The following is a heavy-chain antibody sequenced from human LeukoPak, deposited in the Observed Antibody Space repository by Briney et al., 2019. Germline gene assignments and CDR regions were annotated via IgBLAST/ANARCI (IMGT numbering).Heavy chain of an antibody. Sequence: PSETLSLTCAVYGGSFSGYYWSWIRQPPGKGLEWIGEINHSGSTNYNPSLKSRVTISVDTSKNQFSLKLSSVTAADTAVYYCARGPPKNGYSSSWYIVGTIDIWGQGTMVTVSS. CDR3: ARGPPKNGYSSSWYIVGTIDI. D-gene: IGHD6-13*01. V-gene: IGHV4-34*01. CDR1: GGSFSGYY. J-gene: IGHJ3*02. CDR2: INHSGST.